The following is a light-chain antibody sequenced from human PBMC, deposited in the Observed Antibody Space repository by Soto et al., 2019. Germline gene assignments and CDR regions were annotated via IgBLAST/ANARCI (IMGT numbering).Light chain of an antibody. CDR1: SSDVGAYNF. J-gene: IGLJ1*01. V-gene: IGLV2-14*03. Sequence: QSVLTQPASVSGSPGQSITISCTGTSSDVGAYNFVSWHQQHPGKAPKLMIYNVYDRPSGISYRFSGYKSGNTASLSISGLQGEEEDDYYCSAYTVSRTYVFGTGTKVTVL. CDR2: NVY. CDR3: SAYTVSRTYV.